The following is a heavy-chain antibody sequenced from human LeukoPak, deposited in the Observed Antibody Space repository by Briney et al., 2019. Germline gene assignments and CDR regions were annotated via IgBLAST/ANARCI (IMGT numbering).Heavy chain of an antibody. CDR1: GFTVSHNY. CDR2: IYSGGST. Sequence: GGSLRLSFAASGFTVSHNYMSWVRQAPGKGLEWVSVIYSGGSTYHADSVRGRFTISRDNSKNTLFLQMNSLRAEDTAVYYCARRTSGAFAIWGQGTKVTVSS. J-gene: IGHJ3*02. CDR3: ARRTSGAFAI. V-gene: IGHV3-66*04.